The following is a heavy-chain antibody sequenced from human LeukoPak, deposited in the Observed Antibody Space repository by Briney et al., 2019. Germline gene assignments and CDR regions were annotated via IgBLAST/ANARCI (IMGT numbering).Heavy chain of an antibody. Sequence: SETLSLTCAVHGGLVSGYSWSWIRQSPGKGLEWIGEINHSGSTNYNPSLKSRVTIAADTSKKEFSPKLTSVTAADTAVYYCTTSRLLPAAIHFYYYYFMDVWGTGTTVTVSS. CDR3: TTSRLLPAAIHFYYYYFMDV. V-gene: IGHV4-34*01. CDR2: INHSGST. J-gene: IGHJ6*03. D-gene: IGHD2-21*02. CDR1: GGLVSGYS.